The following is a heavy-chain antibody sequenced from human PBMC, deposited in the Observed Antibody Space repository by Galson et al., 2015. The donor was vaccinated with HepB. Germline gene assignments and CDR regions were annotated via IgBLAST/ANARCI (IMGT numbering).Heavy chain of an antibody. CDR1: GYTLTYYG. CDR3: ASGYTSSPYYMDV. Sequence: SVKVSCKASGYTLTYYGITWVRQAPGQGLEWLGWISAYNGDTNYAQNVQGRVTLTTDTSTSTSYMELRSLRSDDTGVYYCASGYTSSPYYMDVWGEGTTVTVS. V-gene: IGHV1-18*01. J-gene: IGHJ6*03. CDR2: ISAYNGDT. D-gene: IGHD3-16*02.